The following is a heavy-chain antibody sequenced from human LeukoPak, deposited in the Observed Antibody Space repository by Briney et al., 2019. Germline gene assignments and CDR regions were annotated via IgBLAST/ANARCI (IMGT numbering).Heavy chain of an antibody. J-gene: IGHJ5*02. Sequence: SVKVSCKASGGTFSSYAISWVRQAPGQGLEWMGGIIPIFGTANYAQKFQGGVTITADESTSTAYMELSSLRSEDTAVYYCARVSCSGGSCYASWFDPWGQGTLVTVSS. V-gene: IGHV1-69*01. CDR2: IIPIFGTA. CDR1: GGTFSSYA. D-gene: IGHD2-15*01. CDR3: ARVSCSGGSCYASWFDP.